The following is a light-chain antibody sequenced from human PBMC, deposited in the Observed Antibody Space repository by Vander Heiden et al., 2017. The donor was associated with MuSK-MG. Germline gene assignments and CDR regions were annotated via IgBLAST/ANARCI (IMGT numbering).Light chain of an antibody. J-gene: IGKJ5*01. CDR1: QSISSY. CDR3: QQRYRTPRMT. V-gene: IGKV1-39*01. CDR2: AAS. Sequence: DIQMTQSPSSLSASVGDRVTITCRASQSISSYLNWYQQKPGKAPKLLIYAASSLQSGVPSRFSGSGSGTDFTLTISSLQPEDFATYYCQQRYRTPRMTFGQGTRLEIK.